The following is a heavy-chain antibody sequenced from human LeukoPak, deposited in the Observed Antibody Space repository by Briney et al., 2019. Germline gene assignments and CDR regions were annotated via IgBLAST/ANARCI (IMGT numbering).Heavy chain of an antibody. V-gene: IGHV3-23*01. CDR2: IASSGLNT. D-gene: IGHD5-12*01. CDR1: GFMSRDAA. J-gene: IGHJ3*01. CDR3: ARDIELST. Sequence: GGSLRLSCAASGFMSRDAAMTWVRQAPGKGLEWVSLIASSGLNTYYADSVRGRFTISRDNSKNTLSLQMNSLRVEDTAIYYCARDIELSTWGLGTLVTVSS.